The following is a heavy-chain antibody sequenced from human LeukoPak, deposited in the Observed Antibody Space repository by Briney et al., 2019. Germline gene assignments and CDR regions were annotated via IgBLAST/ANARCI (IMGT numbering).Heavy chain of an antibody. V-gene: IGHV4-4*07. J-gene: IGHJ6*03. D-gene: IGHD6-13*01. CDR1: GGSISSYY. CDR2: IYTSGST. Sequence: PSETLSLTCTVSGGSISSYYWSWIRQPAGKGLEWIGRIYTSGSTNYNPSLRSRVTMSVDTSKNQFSLKLSSVTAADTAVYYCARDSGSSSWHKYYYYYMDVWGKGTTVTVSS. CDR3: ARDSGSSSWHKYYYYYMDV.